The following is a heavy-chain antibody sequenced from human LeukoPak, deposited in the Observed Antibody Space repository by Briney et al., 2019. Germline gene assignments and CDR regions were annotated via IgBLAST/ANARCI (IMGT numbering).Heavy chain of an antibody. CDR3: ARDYSGSFRGGFDY. D-gene: IGHD1-26*01. CDR2: ISYDGSNK. Sequence: GGSLRLSCAASGFTFSSYAMHWVRQAPGKGLEWVAVISYDGSNKYYADSVKGRFTISRDNSKNTLYLQMNSLRAEDTAVYYCARDYSGSFRGGFDYWGQGTLVTVSS. V-gene: IGHV3-30*04. CDR1: GFTFSSYA. J-gene: IGHJ4*02.